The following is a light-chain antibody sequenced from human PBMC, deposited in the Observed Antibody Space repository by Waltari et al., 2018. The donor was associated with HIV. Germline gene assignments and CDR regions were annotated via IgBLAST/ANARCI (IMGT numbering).Light chain of an antibody. J-gene: IGLJ2*01. CDR1: RSHLRTHA. V-gene: IGLV1-40*01. Sequence: QSVLPQPPSVSGAPGQRATLSCTRNRSHLRTHAVHWYQQAPGTAPQLLIYNTNNRPSGVPERFSGSKSGTSASLAITGLQAEDEADYYCQSSDSTLSGSVFGGGTKLTVL. CDR2: NTN. CDR3: QSSDSTLSGSV.